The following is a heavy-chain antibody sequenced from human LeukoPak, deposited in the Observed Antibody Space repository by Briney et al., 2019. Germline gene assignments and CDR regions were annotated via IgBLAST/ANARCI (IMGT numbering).Heavy chain of an antibody. CDR3: AREMATYSSGWYCWFDP. D-gene: IGHD6-19*01. J-gene: IGHJ5*02. Sequence: SETLSLTCTVSGGSISSYYWSWIRQPPGKGLEWIGYIYYSGSTNYNPSPKSRVTISVDTSKNQFSLKLSSVTAADTAVYYCAREMATYSSGWYCWFDPWGQGTLVTVSS. CDR1: GGSISSYY. CDR2: IYYSGST. V-gene: IGHV4-59*01.